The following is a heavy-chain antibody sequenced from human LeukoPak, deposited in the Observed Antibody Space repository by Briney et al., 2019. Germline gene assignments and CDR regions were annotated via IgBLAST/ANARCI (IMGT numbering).Heavy chain of an antibody. CDR2: ISTYNGNT. Sequence: GASVKVSCKASGYTFTSYGITWVRQAPGQGLEWMGWISTYNGNTNYAQKLQGRVTMTTDTSTSTAYMELRSLRSDDTAVYYCAITYGDYDGSYWYFDLWGRGTLVTVSS. J-gene: IGHJ2*01. V-gene: IGHV1-18*01. D-gene: IGHD4-17*01. CDR3: AITYGDYDGSYWYFDL. CDR1: GYTFTSYG.